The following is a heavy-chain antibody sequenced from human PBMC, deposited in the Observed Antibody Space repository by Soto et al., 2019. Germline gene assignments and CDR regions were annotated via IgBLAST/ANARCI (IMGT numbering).Heavy chain of an antibody. Sequence: QVQLQESGPGLVKPSETLSLTCTVSGGSISSYYWSWIRQPPGKGLEWFGYSYYSGSTNYNPSLKSRVTTSVHTSKTPFSLKLSSVTAADTAVYYCARVVWAVSSGWRSHDYFDIWGQGTMVTVSS. V-gene: IGHV4-59*01. D-gene: IGHD6-19*01. CDR3: ARVVWAVSSGWRSHDYFDI. CDR1: GGSISSYY. CDR2: SYYSGST. J-gene: IGHJ3*02.